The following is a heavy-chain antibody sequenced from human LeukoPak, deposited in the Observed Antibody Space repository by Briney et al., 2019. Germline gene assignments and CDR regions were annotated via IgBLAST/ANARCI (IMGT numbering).Heavy chain of an antibody. J-gene: IGHJ4*02. CDR3: ARDLSYSGYVGLDY. CDR2: INPNSGGT. CDR1: GYNFIDYY. V-gene: IGHV1-2*06. Sequence: GASVKVSCKASGYNFIDYYMHWVRQAPGQGLEWMGRINPNSGGTNYAQNFQGRVTMTRDTSISTAYMELSRLRSDDTAVYYCARDLSYSGYVGLDYWGQGTLVTVSS. D-gene: IGHD5-12*01.